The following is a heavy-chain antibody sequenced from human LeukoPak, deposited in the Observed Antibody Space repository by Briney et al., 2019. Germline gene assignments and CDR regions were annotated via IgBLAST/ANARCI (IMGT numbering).Heavy chain of an antibody. D-gene: IGHD6-13*01. J-gene: IGHJ4*02. CDR1: GYTFTSYG. V-gene: IGHV1-18*01. CDR2: ISAYNGNT. CDR3: ARDIDRLEPGISAAGTRFDY. Sequence: ASVKVSCKASGYTFTSYGISWVRQAPGQGREWMGWISAYNGNTNYAQKLQGRVTMTTDTSTSTAYMELRSLRSDDTAVYYCARDIDRLEPGISAAGTRFDYWGQGTLVTVSS.